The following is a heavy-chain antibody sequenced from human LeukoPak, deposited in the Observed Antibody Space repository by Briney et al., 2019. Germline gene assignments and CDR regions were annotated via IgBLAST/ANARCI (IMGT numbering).Heavy chain of an antibody. CDR1: GFTFSSHW. CDR2: IKQDGSEK. V-gene: IGHV3-7*03. J-gene: IGHJ4*02. CDR3: DGGTGWVSNLG. D-gene: IGHD6-19*01. Sequence: GGSLRLSCVASGFTFSSHWMTWVRQAPGKGLEWVANIKQDGSEKYYVDSVKGRFTISRDNAKNSLYLQMNSLRAEDTGVYYCDGGTGWVSNLGGGQGTLVIVSS.